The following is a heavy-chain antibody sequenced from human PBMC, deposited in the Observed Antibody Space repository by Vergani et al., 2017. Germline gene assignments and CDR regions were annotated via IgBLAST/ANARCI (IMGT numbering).Heavy chain of an antibody. CDR2: IKSTFDRGTT. J-gene: IGHJ6*02. CDR3: TTDXRYCGDGSCYWLRDHHYYGMDV. D-gene: IGHD2-21*01. Sequence: EVQLVESGGGIVKPGGSLRLSCVASGFSFRNAWMNWVRRTPGKGLEWVGRIKSTFDRGTTDYAAAVKGRFTISRDDSKNTLFLQMHGLKTEDIGVYYCTTDXRYCGDGSCYWLRDHHYYGMDVWGQGTTVTVSS. CDR1: GFSFRNAW. V-gene: IGHV3-15*07.